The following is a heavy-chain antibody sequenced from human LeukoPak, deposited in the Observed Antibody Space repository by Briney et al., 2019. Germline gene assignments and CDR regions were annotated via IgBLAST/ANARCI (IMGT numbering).Heavy chain of an antibody. V-gene: IGHV1-2*02. Sequence: ASVKVSCKASGYTFTGYYMHWVRQAPGQGLEWMGWINPNSGGTNYAQKFQGRVTMTRDTSISTAYMELSRLRSDDTAVYYCARDGAEYYYDSSGYYRWYYYYYMDVWGKGTTVTISS. CDR1: GYTFTGYY. D-gene: IGHD3-22*01. CDR2: INPNSGGT. CDR3: ARDGAEYYYDSSGYYRWYYYYYMDV. J-gene: IGHJ6*03.